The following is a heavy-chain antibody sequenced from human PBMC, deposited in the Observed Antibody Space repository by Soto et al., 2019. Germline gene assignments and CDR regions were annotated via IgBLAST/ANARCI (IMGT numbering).Heavy chain of an antibody. CDR3: ARTLYGDNVDY. CDR2: MNPNSGNT. CDR1: GYTFTSYD. J-gene: IGHJ4*02. V-gene: IGHV1-8*01. Sequence: QVQLVQSGAEVKKPGASVKVSCKASGYTFTSYDINWVRQATGQGLEWMGWMNPNSGNTGYAQKFQGRVTMTRNTSRSTSYVERSSPRSGDTAVCYCARTLYGDNVDYWGQGTLVTVSS. D-gene: IGHD4-17*01.